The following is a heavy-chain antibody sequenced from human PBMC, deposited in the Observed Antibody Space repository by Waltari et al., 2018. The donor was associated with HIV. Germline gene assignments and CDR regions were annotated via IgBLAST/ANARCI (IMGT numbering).Heavy chain of an antibody. CDR1: GGSFSGSS. CDR2: LNHSGSS. CDR3: ARDSVPSFDYVDYYYYGMDV. D-gene: IGHD4-17*01. V-gene: IGHV4-34*01. J-gene: IGHJ6*01. Sequence: QVQLQQWGAGLLRPSETLSLSCAVFGGSFSGSSRSWLRQAPGKGLEWIGELNHSGSSNCNPSLMSRVTISVDTSKNHFCQRVRSVTAADTAVYYCARDSVPSFDYVDYYYYGMDVWSRGTTVTVSS.